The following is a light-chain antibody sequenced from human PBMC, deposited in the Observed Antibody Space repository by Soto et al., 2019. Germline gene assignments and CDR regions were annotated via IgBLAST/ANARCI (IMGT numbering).Light chain of an antibody. V-gene: IGLV2-23*01. CDR1: SSDVGSYNL. J-gene: IGLJ1*01. Sequence: QSALTQPASVSGSPGQSITISCTGTSSDVGSYNLVSWYQQHPGKAPKLMIYEGSKRPSGVSNRFSGSKSGNTASLTISGLQAEDEADYYCCSYADSSFGTGTKLTVL. CDR2: EGS. CDR3: CSYADSS.